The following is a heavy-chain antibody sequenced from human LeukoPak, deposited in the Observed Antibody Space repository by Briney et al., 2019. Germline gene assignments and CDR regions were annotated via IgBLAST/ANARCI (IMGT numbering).Heavy chain of an antibody. CDR1: GFTFSSYA. Sequence: PGGSLRLSCAASGFTFSSYAMSWVRQAPGKGLEWVSAISGSGGSTYYADSLKGRFTISRDNSKNTLYLQVSSLRAEDTAVYYCARGNGDYAIHPDYWGQGSQVTVSS. CDR2: ISGSGGST. V-gene: IGHV3-23*01. D-gene: IGHD4-17*01. CDR3: ARGNGDYAIHPDY. J-gene: IGHJ4*02.